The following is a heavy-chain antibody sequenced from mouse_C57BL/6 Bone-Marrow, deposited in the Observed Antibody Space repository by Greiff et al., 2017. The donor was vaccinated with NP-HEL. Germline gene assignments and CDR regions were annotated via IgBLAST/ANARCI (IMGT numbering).Heavy chain of an antibody. J-gene: IGHJ4*01. D-gene: IGHD2-9*01. Sequence: VMFVESGPGLVAPSPSLSITCTVSGFSLTSYGVHWVRQPPGKGLEWLVVIWRDGSTTYNSALISSLSTSKDDSKSHVFLKTNSLQTDDTAMYYCARPSYGNDGGMDYWGQGTSVTVSS. V-gene: IGHV2-6*03. CDR1: GFSLTSYG. CDR2: IWRDGST. CDR3: ARPSYGNDGGMDY.